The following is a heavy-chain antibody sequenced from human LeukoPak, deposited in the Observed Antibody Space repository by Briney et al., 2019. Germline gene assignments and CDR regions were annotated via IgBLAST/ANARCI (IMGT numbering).Heavy chain of an antibody. Sequence: GSLRLSCAASWFTVSSNYMSLVRPAPGKGLEWVSVIYRGGSTYYADCVKGRFTISRDNAKNSVYLKMNSLRAEDTAVYYCARLSEMLRGPEAIYYFEHWGQGTLVTVSS. V-gene: IGHV3-66*04. CDR1: WFTVSSNY. CDR2: IYRGGST. CDR3: ARLSEMLRGPEAIYYFEH. D-gene: IGHD3-10*01. J-gene: IGHJ4*02.